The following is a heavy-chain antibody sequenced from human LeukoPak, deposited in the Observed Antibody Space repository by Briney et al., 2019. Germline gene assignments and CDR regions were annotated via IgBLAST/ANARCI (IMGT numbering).Heavy chain of an antibody. V-gene: IGHV4-59*01. CDR1: GGSISSYY. CDR3: ARVSPRRLFDY. CDR2: IYYSGST. J-gene: IGHJ4*02. Sequence: NPSETLSLTCTVSGGSISSYYWSWIRQPPGKGLEWIGYIYYSGSTNYNPSLESRVTISVDTSKNQFSLKLSSVTAADTAVYYCARVSPRRLFDYWGQGTLVTVSS.